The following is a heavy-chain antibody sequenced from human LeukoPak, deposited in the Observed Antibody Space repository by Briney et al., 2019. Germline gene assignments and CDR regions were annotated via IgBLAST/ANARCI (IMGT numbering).Heavy chain of an antibody. CDR3: ARSDAPGY. V-gene: IGHV3-30*04. D-gene: IGHD2-2*01. Sequence: GGSLRLSCAASGFTFSSYAMHWVRQAPGKGLEWVAVISYDGSNKYYADSVKGRFTISRDNSKNTLYLQMNSLRAEDTAVYYCARSDAPGYWGQGTLVTVSS. CDR2: ISYDGSNK. CDR1: GFTFSSYA. J-gene: IGHJ4*02.